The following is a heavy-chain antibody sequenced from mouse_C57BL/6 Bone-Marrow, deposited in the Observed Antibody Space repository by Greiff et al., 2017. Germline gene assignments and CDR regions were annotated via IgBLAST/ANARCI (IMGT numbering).Heavy chain of an antibody. CDR1: GYTFTNYW. CDR3: AREGYYGYYAMDY. CDR2: IYPGGGYT. D-gene: IGHD1-1*01. V-gene: IGHV1-63*01. Sequence: QVQLQQSGAELVRPGTSVKMSCKASGYTFTNYWIGWAKQRPGHGLEWIGDIYPGGGYTNSNEKFKGKATLTADKSSSTAYMQFSSLTSEDSAIYYCAREGYYGYYAMDYWGQGTSVTVSS. J-gene: IGHJ4*01.